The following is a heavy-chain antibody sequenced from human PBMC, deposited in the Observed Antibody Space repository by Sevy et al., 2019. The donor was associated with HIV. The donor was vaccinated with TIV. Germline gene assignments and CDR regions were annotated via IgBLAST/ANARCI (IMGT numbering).Heavy chain of an antibody. Sequence: SETLSLTCTVSGGSISSGGYYWSWIRQHPGKGLEWIGYIYYSGSTYYNPSLKSRVTISVDTSKNQFSLKLSSVTAADTAVYYCVRVHGYYYGSGSYYYYYYGMDVWGQGTTVTVSS. CDR1: GGSISSGGYY. CDR3: VRVHGYYYGSGSYYYYYYGMDV. CDR2: IYYSGST. V-gene: IGHV4-31*03. D-gene: IGHD3-10*01. J-gene: IGHJ6*02.